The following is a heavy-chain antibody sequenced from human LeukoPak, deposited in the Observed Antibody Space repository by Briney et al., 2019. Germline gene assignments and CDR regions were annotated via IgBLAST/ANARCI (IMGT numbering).Heavy chain of an antibody. J-gene: IGHJ4*02. CDR2: ISHSDGTT. V-gene: IGHV3-23*01. CDR1: GFTFGGYA. CDR3: AKARDSSGLFDY. Sequence: GSLRLSCAASGFTFGGYAMSWVRQAPGKGLEWVSTISHSDGTTWYADSVKGRFTISRDNSKNTLYLQMNSLRAEDTALYYCAKARDSSGLFDYWGQGTLVTVSS. D-gene: IGHD3-22*01.